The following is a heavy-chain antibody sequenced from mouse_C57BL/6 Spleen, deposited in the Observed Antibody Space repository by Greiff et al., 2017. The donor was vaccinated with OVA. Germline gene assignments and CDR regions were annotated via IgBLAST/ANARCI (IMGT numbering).Heavy chain of an antibody. J-gene: IGHJ3*01. V-gene: IGHV3-6*01. CDR1: GYSITSGYY. CDR3: AREGGSSDLFAY. D-gene: IGHD3-2*02. CDR2: ISYDGSN. Sequence: ESGPGLVKPSQSLSLTCSVTGYSITSGYYWNWIRQFPGNKLEWMGYISYDGSNNYNPSLKNRISITRDTSKNQFFLKLNSVTTEDTATYYCAREGGSSDLFAYWGQGTLVTVSA.